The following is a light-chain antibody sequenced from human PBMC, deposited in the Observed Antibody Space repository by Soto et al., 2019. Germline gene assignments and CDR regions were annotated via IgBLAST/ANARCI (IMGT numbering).Light chain of an antibody. Sequence: DIVMTQSPLSLPVTPGEPASISCTSSESLLHSNGYNYLDWYLQKPRQSPQLLIFFGSNRASGVHDRFSGSESGTDFTLKISRVEAEDVGVYYCMQALQTPWTFGQGTKVDIK. V-gene: IGKV2-28*01. CDR3: MQALQTPWT. CDR2: FGS. CDR1: ESLLHSNGYNY. J-gene: IGKJ1*01.